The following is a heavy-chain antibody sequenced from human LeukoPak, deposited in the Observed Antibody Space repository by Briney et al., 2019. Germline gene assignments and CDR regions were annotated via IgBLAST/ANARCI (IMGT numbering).Heavy chain of an antibody. CDR3: AREGRAPEGAFDI. J-gene: IGHJ3*02. CDR1: GGSISSYY. Sequence: SETLSLTCTVSGGSISSYYWSWIRQPPGKGLERIGYIYYSGSTNYNPSLKSRVTISVDTSKNQFSLKLSSVTAADTAVYYCAREGRAPEGAFDIWGQGTMVTVSS. CDR2: IYYSGST. V-gene: IGHV4-59*01.